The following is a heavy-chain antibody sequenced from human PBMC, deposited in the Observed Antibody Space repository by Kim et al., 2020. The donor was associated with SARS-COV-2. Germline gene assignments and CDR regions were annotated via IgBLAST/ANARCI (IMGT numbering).Heavy chain of an antibody. CDR1: GGSISSSSYY. CDR2: IYYSGST. J-gene: IGHJ4*02. V-gene: IGHV4-39*01. Sequence: SETLSLTCTVSGGSISSSSYYWGWIRQPPGKGLEWIGSIYYSGSTYYNPSLKSRVTISVDTSKNQFSLKLSSVTAADTAVYYCARRPDTAMFDYWGQGTLVTVSS. CDR3: ARRPDTAMFDY. D-gene: IGHD5-18*01.